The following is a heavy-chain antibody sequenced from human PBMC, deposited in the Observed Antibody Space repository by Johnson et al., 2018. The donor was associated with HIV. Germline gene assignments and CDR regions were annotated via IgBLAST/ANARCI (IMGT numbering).Heavy chain of an antibody. Sequence: QVQLVESGGGVVQPGRSLRLSCAGSGFTFSSYAFHWVRQAPAKGLEWVAAISYDGSDKYHADSVKGRFTISRDSSKNTLYLEMNTLRPEDTAMYYCAKDGDDGDEADGTKGAFDIWGQGTMVTVSS. J-gene: IGHJ3*02. D-gene: IGHD2-2*01. CDR1: GFTFSSYA. CDR3: AKDGDDGDEADGTKGAFDI. V-gene: IGHV3-30*04. CDR2: ISYDGSDK.